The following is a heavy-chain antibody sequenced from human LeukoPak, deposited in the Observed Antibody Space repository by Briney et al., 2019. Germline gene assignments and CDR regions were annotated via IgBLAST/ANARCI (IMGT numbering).Heavy chain of an antibody. J-gene: IGHJ4*02. CDR1: GYIFSNSA. CDR2: ISYDGSNQ. Sequence: GGSLRLSCAASGYIFSNSAMHWVRQAPGKGLEWVAVISYDGSNQYYVDSVEGRFTISRDNSKNTLYLQMNTLRAEDTAVYYCATDRISVAGIFDYWGQGTLVTVSS. CDR3: ATDRISVAGIFDY. V-gene: IGHV3-30-3*01. D-gene: IGHD6-19*01.